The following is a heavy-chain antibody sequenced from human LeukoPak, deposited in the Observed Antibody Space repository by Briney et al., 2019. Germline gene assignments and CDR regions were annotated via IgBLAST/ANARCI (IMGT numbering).Heavy chain of an antibody. CDR3: ARHLVVDSHSAMDY. V-gene: IGHV5-51*01. J-gene: IGHJ4*02. D-gene: IGHD2-15*01. Sequence: GESLKISCKGSGYSFTSYWIGWVRQMPGKGLEWMGIIFPGGSDTRYSPSFQGQVTISADKSISTAFLQWSSLKASDTAIYYCARHLVVDSHSAMDYWGQGTLVTVSS. CDR2: IFPGGSDT. CDR1: GYSFTSYW.